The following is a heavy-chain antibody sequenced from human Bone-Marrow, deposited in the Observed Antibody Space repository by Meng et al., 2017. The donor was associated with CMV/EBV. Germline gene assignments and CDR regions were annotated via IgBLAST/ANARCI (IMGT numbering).Heavy chain of an antibody. V-gene: IGHV3-9*01. CDR3: ARDRGPAGTFYDAFDI. CDR2: VSWNSDSI. CDR1: GFTFEDYA. D-gene: IGHD2-2*01. Sequence: SLKISCAASGFTFEDYAMHWVRQAPGKGLEWVSGVSWNSDSIGYADSVKGRFTISGDNAKNSLNLQMNSLRTEDTALYYCARDRGPAGTFYDAFDIWGQGTMVTVSS. J-gene: IGHJ3*02.